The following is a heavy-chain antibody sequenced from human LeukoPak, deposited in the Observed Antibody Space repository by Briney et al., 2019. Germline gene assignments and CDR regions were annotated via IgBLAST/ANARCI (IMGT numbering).Heavy chain of an antibody. D-gene: IGHD3-22*01. CDR2: IKQDGSEK. CDR1: GFTVSSYW. J-gene: IGHJ4*02. CDR3: ARTRITMIVGLASRFDY. V-gene: IGHV3-7*01. Sequence: GGSLRLSCAASGFTVSSYWMSWARQAQGKGLEWVANIKQDGSEKYYVDSVKGRFTFSRDNAKNSLYLQMNSLRAEDTAVYYCARTRITMIVGLASRFDYWGQGTLVTVSS.